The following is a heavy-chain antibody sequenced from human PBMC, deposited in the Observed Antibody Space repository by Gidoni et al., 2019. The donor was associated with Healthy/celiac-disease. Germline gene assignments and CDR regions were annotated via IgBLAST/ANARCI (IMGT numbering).Heavy chain of an antibody. Sequence: EVQLVESGGGLVKPGGSLRLSCAASGFTFSNAWMSWVRHAPGKGLEWVGRIKSKTDGGTTDYAAPVKGRFTISRDDSKNTLYLQMNSLKTEDTAVYYCTTDPIVGLTGDAFDIWGQGTMVTVSS. CDR3: TTDPIVGLTGDAFDI. CDR2: IKSKTDGGTT. V-gene: IGHV3-15*01. CDR1: GFTFSNAW. D-gene: IGHD1-26*01. J-gene: IGHJ3*02.